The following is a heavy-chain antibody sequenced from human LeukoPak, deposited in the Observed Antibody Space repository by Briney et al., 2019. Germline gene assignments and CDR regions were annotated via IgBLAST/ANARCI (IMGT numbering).Heavy chain of an antibody. J-gene: IGHJ4*02. Sequence: ASVKVSCKVSGYTFTSDDINWVRQATGQGLEWMGWMNPNSGNTGYSQKFQGRVTMTRNTSISTAYMELSSLRSEDTAVYYCARGRGRTYCGGDCYPDYWGQGTLVTVSS. D-gene: IGHD2-21*02. CDR3: ARGRGRTYCGGDCYPDY. CDR1: GYTFTSDD. V-gene: IGHV1-8*02. CDR2: MNPNSGNT.